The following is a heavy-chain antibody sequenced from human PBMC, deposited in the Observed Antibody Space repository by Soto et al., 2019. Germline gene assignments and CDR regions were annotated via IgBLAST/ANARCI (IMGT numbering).Heavy chain of an antibody. V-gene: IGHV3-9*01. D-gene: IGHD2-15*01. Sequence: EVQLVESGGGLVQPGRSLRLSCAASGFTFDDYAMHWVRRVPGKGLEWVSSISWNSNIIGYADSVKGRFTISRDNAKNPLYLQMNSLRREDTALYYCAKGGPDGFCSGGRCYFDYWGQGTLVTVSS. CDR3: AKGGPDGFCSGGRCYFDY. CDR2: ISWNSNII. CDR1: GFTFDDYA. J-gene: IGHJ4*02.